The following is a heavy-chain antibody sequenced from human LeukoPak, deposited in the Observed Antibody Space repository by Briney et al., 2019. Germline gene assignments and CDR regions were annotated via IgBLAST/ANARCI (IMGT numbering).Heavy chain of an antibody. Sequence: SETLSLTCTVSGGSISTYYWTWIRQPPGKGLEWIGYSHYSGSTNYNPSLKSRVTISVDTSTNQLSLKLNSVTAADTAVYYCARVPRGESHAASGFYGVDVWGQGTTVIVSS. D-gene: IGHD3-22*01. J-gene: IGHJ6*02. CDR2: SHYSGST. V-gene: IGHV4-59*01. CDR1: GGSISTYY. CDR3: ARVPRGESHAASGFYGVDV.